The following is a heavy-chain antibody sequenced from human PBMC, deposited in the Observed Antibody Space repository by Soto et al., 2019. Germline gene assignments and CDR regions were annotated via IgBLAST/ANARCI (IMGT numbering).Heavy chain of an antibody. Sequence: PSETLSLTCAVYGGSFSGYYWSWIRQPPGKGLEWIGEINHSGSTNYNPSLKSRVTTSVDTSKNQFSLKLSSVTAADTAVYYCARGRSEVVVVVAAGSKYNWFDPWGQGTLVTVSS. CDR3: ARGRSEVVVVVAAGSKYNWFDP. D-gene: IGHD2-15*01. CDR2: INHSGST. J-gene: IGHJ5*02. CDR1: GGSFSGYY. V-gene: IGHV4-34*01.